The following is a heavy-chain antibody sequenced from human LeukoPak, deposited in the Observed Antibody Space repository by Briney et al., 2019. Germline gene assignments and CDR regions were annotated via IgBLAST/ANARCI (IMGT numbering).Heavy chain of an antibody. D-gene: IGHD3-22*01. V-gene: IGHV4-39*07. CDR2: IYYSGST. J-gene: IGHJ4*02. Sequence: SETLSLTCTVSGGSISSRSYYWGWIRQSPGKGLEWIGSIYYSGSTYYNPSLRSRVTISVDTSKNQFSLKLSSVTAADTAVYYYASDSSGYSYWGQGTLVTVSS. CDR3: ASDSSGYSY. CDR1: GGSISSRSYY.